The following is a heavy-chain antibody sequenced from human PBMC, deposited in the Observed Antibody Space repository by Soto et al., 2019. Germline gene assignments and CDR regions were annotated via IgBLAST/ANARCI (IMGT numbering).Heavy chain of an antibody. J-gene: IGHJ6*02. CDR1: GGTFSSYT. D-gene: IGHD2-2*01. CDR3: AREGQCSSTSCYYYYGMDV. CDR2: IIPILGIA. V-gene: IGHV1-69*08. Sequence: QVQLVQSGAEVKKPGSSVKVSCKASGGTFSSYTISWVRQAPGQGLEWMGRIIPILGIANYAQKFQGRVTITADKSTSTAYMELSSLRSEYTAVYYCAREGQCSSTSCYYYYGMDVWGQGTTVTVSS.